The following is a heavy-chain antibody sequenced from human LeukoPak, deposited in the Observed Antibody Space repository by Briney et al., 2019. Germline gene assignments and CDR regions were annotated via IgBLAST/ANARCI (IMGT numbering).Heavy chain of an antibody. Sequence: SETLSLTCTVSGYSISSGYYWGWIRQPPGKGLEWIGSIYHSGSTYYNPSLKSRVTISVDTSKNQFSLKLSSVTAADTAVYYCATQYGDQGQIDYWGQGTLVTVSS. CDR2: IYHSGST. CDR3: ATQYGDQGQIDY. D-gene: IGHD4-17*01. CDR1: GYSISSGYY. J-gene: IGHJ4*02. V-gene: IGHV4-38-2*02.